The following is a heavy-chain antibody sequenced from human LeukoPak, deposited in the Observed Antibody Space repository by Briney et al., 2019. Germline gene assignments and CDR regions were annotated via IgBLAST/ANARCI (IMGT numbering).Heavy chain of an antibody. Sequence: ASVKASCKASGYTFTGYYMHWVRQGPGQGLEWMGWINPNSGGTNYAQKFQGRVTMTRDTSISTAYMELSRLRSDDTAVYYCARDDRITGTTCDYWGQGTLVTVSS. D-gene: IGHD1-7*01. J-gene: IGHJ4*02. CDR3: ARDDRITGTTCDY. CDR1: GYTFTGYY. V-gene: IGHV1-2*02. CDR2: INPNSGGT.